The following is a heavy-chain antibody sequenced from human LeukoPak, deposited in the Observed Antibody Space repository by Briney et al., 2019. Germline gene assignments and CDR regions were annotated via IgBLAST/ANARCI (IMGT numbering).Heavy chain of an antibody. Sequence: PGGSLRLSCTASGFTVSTYSLNWVRQAPGEGLEWVSSISSSSSYIYYADSVKGRLTISRDNAQTSLSLQMNSLRAEDTAVYFCARGRYFDWLSPDGFDIWGQGTMVTVSS. CDR3: ARGRYFDWLSPDGFDI. CDR1: GFTVSTYS. CDR2: ISSSSSYI. V-gene: IGHV3-21*01. D-gene: IGHD3-9*01. J-gene: IGHJ3*02.